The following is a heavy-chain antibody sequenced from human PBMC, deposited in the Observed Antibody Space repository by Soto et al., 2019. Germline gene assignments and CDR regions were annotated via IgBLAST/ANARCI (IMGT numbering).Heavy chain of an antibody. CDR1: GFTFDDYA. CDR3: AKDREAVAGLDY. CDR2: ISWNSGSI. Sequence: GGSLRLSCAASGFTFDDYAMHWVRQAPGKGLEWVSGISWNSGSIGYADSVKVRITISRDNSKNSLYLQMNSLRAEDTALYYCAKDREAVAGLDYWGQGTLVTVSS. V-gene: IGHV3-9*01. J-gene: IGHJ4*02. D-gene: IGHD6-19*01.